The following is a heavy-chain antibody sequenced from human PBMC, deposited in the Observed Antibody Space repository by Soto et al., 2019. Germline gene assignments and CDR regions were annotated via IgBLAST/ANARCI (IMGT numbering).Heavy chain of an antibody. D-gene: IGHD3-10*01. CDR3: ARDKMIDDFGLGTYDY. V-gene: IGHV1-18*04. Sequence: QVQLVQSGAEVKKPGASFKVSCKTSGYTFTSFGVSWVRQAPGQGLEWMGWISGYNGKTKYAQTLQDRVTMTADTSTSTVYMELRGLRSDDTAVYFCARDKMIDDFGLGTYDYWGQGTTVTVTS. J-gene: IGHJ4*02. CDR1: GYTFTSFG. CDR2: ISGYNGKT.